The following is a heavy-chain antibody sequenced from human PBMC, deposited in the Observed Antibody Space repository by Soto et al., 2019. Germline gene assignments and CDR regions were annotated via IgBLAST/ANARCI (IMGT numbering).Heavy chain of an antibody. CDR3: TTTHYYDSSVKGY. V-gene: IGHV3-15*07. J-gene: IGHJ4*02. D-gene: IGHD3-22*01. Sequence: GGSLRLSCAASGFTFINAWMNWVRQAPGKGLEWVGRIKSESDGGTTDYATPVKGRFTISRDDSKNTMYLQMNSLKIEDTAVYFCTTTHYYDSSVKGYWGQGTLVTVSS. CDR2: IKSESDGGTT. CDR1: GFTFINAW.